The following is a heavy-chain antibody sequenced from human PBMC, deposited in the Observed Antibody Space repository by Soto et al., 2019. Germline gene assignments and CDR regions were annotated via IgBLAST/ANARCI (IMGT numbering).Heavy chain of an antibody. Sequence: EVQLVQSGAEVKKPGATVKISCKVSGYFFTDYSMHWVQQAPGRGLEWMGLVDPEDGETTYAEKFQGRVTITADTSTDTAYMELSSLRSEDTAVYYCARGGSGYTWFNEFWGQGTLVTVSS. V-gene: IGHV1-69-2*01. CDR1: GYFFTDYS. J-gene: IGHJ4*02. D-gene: IGHD3-22*01. CDR3: ARGGSGYTWFNEF. CDR2: VDPEDGET.